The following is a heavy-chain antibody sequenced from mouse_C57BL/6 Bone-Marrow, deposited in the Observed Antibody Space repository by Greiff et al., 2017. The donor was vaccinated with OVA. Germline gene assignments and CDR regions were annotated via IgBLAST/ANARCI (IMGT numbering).Heavy chain of an antibody. J-gene: IGHJ3*01. CDR2: IWGVGST. Sequence: VQLQESGPGLVAPSQSLSITCTVSGFSLTSYGVDWVRQSPGKGLEWLGVIWGVGSTNYNSALKSRLSISKDNSKSQVFLKMNSLQTDDTAMYYCASAPYGSSFPFAYWGQGTLVTVSA. V-gene: IGHV2-6*01. CDR1: GFSLTSYG. D-gene: IGHD1-1*01. CDR3: ASAPYGSSFPFAY.